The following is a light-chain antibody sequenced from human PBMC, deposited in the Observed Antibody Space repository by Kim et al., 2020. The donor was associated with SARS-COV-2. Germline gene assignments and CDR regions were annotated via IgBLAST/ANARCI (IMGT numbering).Light chain of an antibody. CDR3: QQRSDWPT. CDR2: GAS. Sequence: SLSPGDRATLSCRAGQSVSGSLGWYQQKPGQAPRLLIYGASNRASGIPSRFSGSGSGTDFTLTISSLEPEDFAVYYCQQRSDWPTFGGGTKVDIK. CDR1: QSVSGS. J-gene: IGKJ4*01. V-gene: IGKV3-11*01.